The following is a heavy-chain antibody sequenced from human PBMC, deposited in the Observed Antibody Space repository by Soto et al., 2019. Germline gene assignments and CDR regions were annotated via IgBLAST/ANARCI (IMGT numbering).Heavy chain of an antibody. D-gene: IGHD6-19*01. CDR2: ISYDGSNK. J-gene: IGHJ4*02. CDR1: GFTFSSYG. Sequence: QVQLVESGGCVVQPGRSLRLSCAASGFTFSSYGIHWVRQAPGKGLEWVAVISYDGSNKYYADSVKGRFTISRDNSKNTLYLQMNSLRAEDTAVYYCAKETVAYYFDYWGQGTLVTVSS. V-gene: IGHV3-30*18. CDR3: AKETVAYYFDY.